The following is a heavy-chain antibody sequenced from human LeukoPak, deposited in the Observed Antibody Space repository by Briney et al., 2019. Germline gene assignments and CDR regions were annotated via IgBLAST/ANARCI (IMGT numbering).Heavy chain of an antibody. D-gene: IGHD2-2*01. J-gene: IGHJ5*02. V-gene: IGHV3-48*01. CDR1: GFTFSSYS. CDR2: ISSSSSTI. CDR3: ARDVGCSSIFCHNWFDP. Sequence: GGSLRLSCAASGFTFSSYSMNWVRQAPGKGLEWVSYISSSSSTIYYADSVKGRFTISRDNAKNSLYLQMNSLRSEDTAMYYCARDVGCSSIFCHNWFDPWGQGTLVIVSS.